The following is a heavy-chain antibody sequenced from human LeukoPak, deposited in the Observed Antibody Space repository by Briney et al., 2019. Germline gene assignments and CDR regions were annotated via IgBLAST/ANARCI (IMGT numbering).Heavy chain of an antibody. V-gene: IGHV4-59*01. CDR1: GGSISRYY. Sequence: SETLSLTSTVSGGSISRYYWSSIRQPPGKGLEWIGYIYYSRSTNYNPSLKSRVTISVDTPKNQFSLKLSSVTAADTAVYYCARDTGDYFDYWGQGTLVTVSS. D-gene: IGHD2-8*02. CDR3: ARDTGDYFDY. J-gene: IGHJ4*02. CDR2: IYYSRST.